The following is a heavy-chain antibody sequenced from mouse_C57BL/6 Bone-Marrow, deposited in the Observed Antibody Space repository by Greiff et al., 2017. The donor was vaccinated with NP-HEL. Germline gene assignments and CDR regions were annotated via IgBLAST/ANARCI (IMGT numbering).Heavy chain of an antibody. J-gene: IGHJ2*01. D-gene: IGHD3-2*02. V-gene: IGHV1-7*01. Sequence: VQLQQSGAELAKPGASVKLSCKASGYTFTSYWMHWVKQRPGQGLEWIGYINPSSGYTKYNQKFKDKATLTADKSSSTAYMQLSSLTYEDSAVYHCARTAQATRGYFDYWGQGTTLTVSS. CDR2: INPSSGYT. CDR1: GYTFTSYW. CDR3: ARTAQATRGYFDY.